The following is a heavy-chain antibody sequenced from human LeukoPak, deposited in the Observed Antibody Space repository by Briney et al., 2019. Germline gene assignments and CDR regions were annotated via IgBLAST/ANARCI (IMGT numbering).Heavy chain of an antibody. J-gene: IGHJ6*02. Sequence: PGGALRLSCAASGFSVSSTYMTWGREAPGKRLEWLSLLQRAGTTYYADSVRGRFTISRDNSKDTLSIQMDRLRTEDTAVYYCARARRLAGTVWDYFYAMDVWGQGTTVTVSS. CDR1: GFSVSSTY. CDR3: ARARRLAGTVWDYFYAMDV. D-gene: IGHD1-7*01. CDR2: LQRAGTT. V-gene: IGHV3-66*01.